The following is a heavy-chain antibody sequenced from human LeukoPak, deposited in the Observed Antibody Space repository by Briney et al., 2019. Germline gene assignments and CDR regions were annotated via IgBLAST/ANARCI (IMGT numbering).Heavy chain of an antibody. V-gene: IGHV3-30-3*01. CDR1: GFTFSSYT. D-gene: IGHD6-19*01. Sequence: GGSLRLSCAASGFTFSSYTMHWVRQAPDKGPEWVAVISHDGGNKYYADSVKGRFTISRDNSKNTLYLQMNGLRAEETAMYYCATPYTSGWSLYFDNWGQGTLVTVSS. CDR3: ATPYTSGWSLYFDN. CDR2: ISHDGGNK. J-gene: IGHJ4*02.